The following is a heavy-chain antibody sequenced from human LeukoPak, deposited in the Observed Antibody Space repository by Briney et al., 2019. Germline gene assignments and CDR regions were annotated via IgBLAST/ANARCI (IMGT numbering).Heavy chain of an antibody. CDR1: GGSFSGYY. D-gene: IGHD3-22*01. V-gene: IGHV4-34*01. CDR2: INHSGST. CDR3: ASHYYDSSGYSGWFDP. J-gene: IGHJ5*02. Sequence: PLETLSLTCAVYGGSFSGYYWSWIRQPPGKGLEWIGEINHSGSTNYNPSLKSRVTISVDTSKNQFSLKLSSVTAADTAVYYCASHYYDSSGYSGWFDPWGQGTLVTVSS.